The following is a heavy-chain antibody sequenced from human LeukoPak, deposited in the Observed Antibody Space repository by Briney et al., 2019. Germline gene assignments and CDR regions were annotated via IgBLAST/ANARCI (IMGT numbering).Heavy chain of an antibody. CDR1: GFTFSSYG. Sequence: GGSLRLSCAASGFTFSSYGMHWVRQAPGKGLEWVSTISHSGGSTYYADSVKGRFTISRDNSKNTLYLQMNSLRAEDTAIYYCAKFGSDYYFGMDVWGQGTTVTVSS. CDR2: ISHSGGST. V-gene: IGHV3-23*01. J-gene: IGHJ6*02. CDR3: AKFGSDYYFGMDV. D-gene: IGHD3-10*01.